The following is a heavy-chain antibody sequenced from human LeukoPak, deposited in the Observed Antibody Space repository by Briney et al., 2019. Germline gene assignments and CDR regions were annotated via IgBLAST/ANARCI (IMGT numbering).Heavy chain of an antibody. D-gene: IGHD6-13*01. J-gene: IGHJ5*02. CDR2: ISGSGGRT. Sequence: PGGSLRLSCAGRGFNFRYYDMDCLRQAPGKGLEWVAGISGSGGRTFYADSVKGRFTISRDNSNNTLFLQIHSLSVEDTAVYYCGGYNHISSWSWSYPWGQGTLVSVSA. CDR1: GFNFRYYD. V-gene: IGHV3-23*01. CDR3: GGYNHISSWSWSYP.